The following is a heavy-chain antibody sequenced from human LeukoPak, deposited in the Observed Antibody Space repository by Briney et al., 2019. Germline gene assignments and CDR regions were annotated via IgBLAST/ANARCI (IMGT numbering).Heavy chain of an antibody. CDR1: GFTFSSYA. J-gene: IGHJ4*02. V-gene: IGHV3-23*01. D-gene: IGHD1-14*01. Sequence: PGRSLRLSCAASGFTFSSYAMNWVRQAPGKGLEWVSGISDSGGRTNYADSVKGRFTISRDNSKNTLYLQMNSLRAGDTAVYYCAKDESYSTVTNFDSWGQGTLVTVSS. CDR2: ISDSGGRT. CDR3: AKDESYSTVTNFDS.